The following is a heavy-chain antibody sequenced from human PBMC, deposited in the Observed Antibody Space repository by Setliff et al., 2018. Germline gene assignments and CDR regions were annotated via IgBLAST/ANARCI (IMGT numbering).Heavy chain of an antibody. J-gene: IGHJ4*01. D-gene: IGHD3-9*01. Sequence: PSETLSLTCTVSGDSISSGSSFWTWIRQPAGQGLEWIGRSYITGSTNYNPSLKSRVTLSIDTSKNQFSLKLGSVTAADTAVYYCARERYFDWFFEDWGHGTLVTVSS. CDR2: SYITGST. CDR1: GDSISSGSSF. CDR3: ARERYFDWFFED. V-gene: IGHV4-61*02.